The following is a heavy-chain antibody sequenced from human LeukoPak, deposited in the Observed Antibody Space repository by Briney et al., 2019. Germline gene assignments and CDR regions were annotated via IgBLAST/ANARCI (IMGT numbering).Heavy chain of an antibody. CDR3: AKDSSTTASTWNDY. J-gene: IGHJ4*02. Sequence: GGSLRLSCATSGFSFTIHDMNWVRQAPGKGLEWVSTIRGRGIGGTYYADSVKGRFTISRDDSKNTLFLEMDSLRAEDTAVYYCAKDSSTTASTWNDYWGQGTPVTVSS. CDR2: IRGRGIGGT. V-gene: IGHV3-23*01. D-gene: IGHD1-1*01. CDR1: GFSFTIHD.